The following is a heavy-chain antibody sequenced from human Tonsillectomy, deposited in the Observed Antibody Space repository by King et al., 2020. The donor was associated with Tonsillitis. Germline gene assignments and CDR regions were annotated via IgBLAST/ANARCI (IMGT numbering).Heavy chain of an antibody. J-gene: IGHJ4*02. CDR1: GFSVSTNY. D-gene: IGHD6-13*01. CDR2: IYAGGST. CDR3: ACDTDSGGWYGGFDY. V-gene: IGHV3-66*01. Sequence: VQLVESGGGLVQPGGSLRLSCAASGFSVSTNYMSWVRQAPGKGLEWVSVIYAGGSTYFADSVKGRFTFSRDSAKNTLYLQMNSLRAEDTAVYYCACDTDSGGWYGGFDYWGQGTLVTVSS.